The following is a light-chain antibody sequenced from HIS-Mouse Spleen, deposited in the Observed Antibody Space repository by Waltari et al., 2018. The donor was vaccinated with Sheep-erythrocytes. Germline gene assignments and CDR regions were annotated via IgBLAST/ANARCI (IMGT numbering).Light chain of an antibody. CDR3: GTWDSSLSAGV. Sequence: SYELPQPPSVSVSPGQTASITCPVANLGDNYACWYQQKPGQSPVLVIYQDSKLPSGIPDRFSGSKSGTSATLGITGLQTGDEADYYCGTWDSSLSAGVFGGGTKLTVL. CDR2: QDS. CDR1: NLGDNY. V-gene: IGLV3-1*01. J-gene: IGLJ3*02.